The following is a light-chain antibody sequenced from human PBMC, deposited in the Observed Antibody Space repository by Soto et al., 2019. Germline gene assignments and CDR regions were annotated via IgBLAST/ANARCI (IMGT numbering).Light chain of an antibody. Sequence: VMTQSPATLAVSPGGRATLSCRASQSVDDDVAWYQQRPGQAPRLVIFDASNRANGVPARFGGSGSGTDFTLTINSLEPEDFAVYYCQQRNVWPPITFGQGTRLEIK. CDR3: QQRNVWPPIT. J-gene: IGKJ5*01. V-gene: IGKV3-11*01. CDR2: DAS. CDR1: QSVDDD.